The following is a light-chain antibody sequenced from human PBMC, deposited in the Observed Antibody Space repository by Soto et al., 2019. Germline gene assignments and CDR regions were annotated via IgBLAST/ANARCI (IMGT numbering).Light chain of an antibody. CDR2: DVT. Sequence: QAVVTQPRSVSGSPGQSVTISCTGTSSDVAYYNYVSWYQQHPGTAPKLMIYDVTTRPSGVPDRFSGSKSGNTASLTISGLQAEDEADYYCCSYAGSYTIYVFGTGTKLTVL. V-gene: IGLV2-11*01. CDR3: CSYAGSYTIYV. CDR1: SSDVAYYNY. J-gene: IGLJ1*01.